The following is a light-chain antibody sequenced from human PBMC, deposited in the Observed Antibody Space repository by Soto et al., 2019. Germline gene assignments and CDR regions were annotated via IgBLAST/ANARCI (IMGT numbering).Light chain of an antibody. Sequence: QSVLTQPASVSGSPGQSITISCTGTSSDVGGYNYVYWYQQHPGRAPKLIIYDVTNRPSGISNRFSVSKSGNTASLTISGLQTEDEADYYCISFTSRHIYVFGTGTKVTVL. CDR2: DVT. V-gene: IGLV2-14*03. CDR1: SSDVGGYNY. CDR3: ISFTSRHIYV. J-gene: IGLJ1*01.